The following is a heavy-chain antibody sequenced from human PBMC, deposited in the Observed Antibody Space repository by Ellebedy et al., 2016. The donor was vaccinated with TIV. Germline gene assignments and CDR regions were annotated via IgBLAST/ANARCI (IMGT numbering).Heavy chain of an antibody. J-gene: IGHJ3*01. CDR2: IIPIVDIP. Sequence: SVKVSXXASGGTFSNYAINWVRQAPGQGLEWMGRIIPIVDIPNYAQNFQGRVTITADKSTSTAYMELSSLRSEDTAVYYCARVSRWEAFDLWGQGTMVTVSS. CDR3: ARVSRWEAFDL. CDR1: GGTFSNYA. V-gene: IGHV1-69*04. D-gene: IGHD1-26*01.